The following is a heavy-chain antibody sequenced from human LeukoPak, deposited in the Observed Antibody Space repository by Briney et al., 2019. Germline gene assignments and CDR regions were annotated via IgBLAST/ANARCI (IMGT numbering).Heavy chain of an antibody. CDR2: IYYSGST. CDR3: AREVAYYDSSGYRHWFDP. CDR1: GGSISSYY. Sequence: PSETLPLTCPVSGGSISSYYWSWIRQPPGKGLEWIGYIYYSGSTNYNPSLKSRVTISVDTSKNQFSLRLSSVTAADTAVYYCAREVAYYDSSGYRHWFDPWGQGTLVTVSS. D-gene: IGHD3-22*01. V-gene: IGHV4-59*01. J-gene: IGHJ5*02.